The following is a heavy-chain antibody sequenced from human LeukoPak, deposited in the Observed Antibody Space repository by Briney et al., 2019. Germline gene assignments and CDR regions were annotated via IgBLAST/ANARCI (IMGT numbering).Heavy chain of an antibody. Sequence: GGSLRLSCAASGFSFDDYDMSWVRQAPGKGLGWVSGINWNGGSTGYADSVKGRFTISRDNAKNSLYLQMSSLRAEDTALYYCAREEGGYFDYWGQGTLVTVSS. CDR3: AREEGGYFDY. J-gene: IGHJ4*02. CDR2: INWNGGST. V-gene: IGHV3-20*04. D-gene: IGHD3-16*01. CDR1: GFSFDDYD.